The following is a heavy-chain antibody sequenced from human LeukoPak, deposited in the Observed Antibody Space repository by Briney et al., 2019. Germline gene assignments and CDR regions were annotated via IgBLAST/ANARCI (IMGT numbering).Heavy chain of an antibody. CDR3: VRLDEAFDN. CDR2: ISSSSSTI. D-gene: IGHD5-24*01. J-gene: IGHJ4*02. Sequence: PGGSLRLSCAASGFTFSSYSMNWVRQAPGKGLEWVSYISSSSSTIYYADPVKGRFTISRDNAKNSLYLQMNNLRAEDTSMYYCVRLDEAFDNWGQGTLVTVSS. V-gene: IGHV3-48*04. CDR1: GFTFSSYS.